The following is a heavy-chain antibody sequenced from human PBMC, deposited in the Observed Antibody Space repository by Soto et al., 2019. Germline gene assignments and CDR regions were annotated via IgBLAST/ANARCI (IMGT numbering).Heavy chain of an antibody. CDR3: ARVRTVTTLRFDY. V-gene: IGHV4-34*01. CDR1: GGSFSGYY. Sequence: PSETLSLTCAVYGGSFSGYYWSWIRQPPGKGLEWIGEINHSGSTNYNPSLKSRVTISVDTSKNQFSLKLSSVTAADTAVYYCARVRTVTTLRFDYWGQGTLVTVSS. J-gene: IGHJ4*02. D-gene: IGHD4-17*01. CDR2: INHSGST.